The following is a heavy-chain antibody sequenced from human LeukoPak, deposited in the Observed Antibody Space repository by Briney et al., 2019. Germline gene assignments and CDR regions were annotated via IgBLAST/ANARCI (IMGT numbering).Heavy chain of an antibody. Sequence: ASVKVSCKPSGYTFTSFPINWVRQAPGQGLEWMGWINTTTGNPTYAQGLTGQFVFSLDTSVSTAYLQITSLKAEDIGVYYCARGHDTTGYFAYWGQGSLVTVSS. J-gene: IGHJ4*02. D-gene: IGHD3-9*01. CDR3: ARGHDTTGYFAY. V-gene: IGHV7-4-1*02. CDR1: GYTFTSFP. CDR2: INTTTGNP.